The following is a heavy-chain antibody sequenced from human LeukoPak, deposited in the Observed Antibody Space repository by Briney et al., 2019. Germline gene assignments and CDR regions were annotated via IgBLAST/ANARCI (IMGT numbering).Heavy chain of an antibody. CDR1: GYTFTSYG. Sequence: ASVKVSCKASGYTFTSYGISWVRQAPGQGLEWMGWISAYNGNTNYAQKLQGRVTITRNTSISTAYMELSSLRSEDTAVYYCATHYYDSSGAAFDIWGQGTMVTVSS. CDR3: ATHYYDSSGAAFDI. J-gene: IGHJ3*02. CDR2: ISAYNGNT. V-gene: IGHV1-18*01. D-gene: IGHD3-22*01.